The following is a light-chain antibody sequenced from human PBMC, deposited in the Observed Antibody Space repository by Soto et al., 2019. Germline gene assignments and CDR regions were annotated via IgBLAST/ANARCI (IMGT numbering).Light chain of an antibody. CDR1: SSDVGGAYNF. CDR2: GVS. CDR3: SSYTNTSTPCV. J-gene: IGLJ7*01. V-gene: IGLV2-14*01. Sequence: QSALTQPASVSGSPGQSITISCTGTSSDVGGAYNFVSWYQQHPGKVPKLMIYGVSNRPSGVSNRFSGSRSGNTASLTISGLQAEDEADYYCSSYTNTSTPCVFGTGTQLTVL.